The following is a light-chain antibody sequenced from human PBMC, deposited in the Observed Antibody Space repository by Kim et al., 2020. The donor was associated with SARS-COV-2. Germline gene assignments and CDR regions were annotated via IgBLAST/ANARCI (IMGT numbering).Light chain of an antibody. CDR2: DAS. J-gene: IGKJ1*01. CDR3: QQYNSWWT. CDR1: QSISSW. Sequence: DIQMTQSPSTLSASVGDRVTITCRASQSISSWLAWYQQKPGKAPKLLIYDASSLESGVPSRFSGSGSGTEFTLTISRLQPDDFATYYCQQYNSWWTFGQGTKVDIK. V-gene: IGKV1-5*01.